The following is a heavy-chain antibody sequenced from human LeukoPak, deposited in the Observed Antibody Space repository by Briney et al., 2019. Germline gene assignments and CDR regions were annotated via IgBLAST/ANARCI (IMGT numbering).Heavy chain of an antibody. CDR1: GGPFSGYY. D-gene: IGHD2-15*01. CDR2: INHSGST. V-gene: IGHV4-34*01. Sequence: SETLSLTCAVYGGPFSGYYWSWIRQPPGKGLEWIGEINHSGSTNYNPSLKSRVTISVDTSKNQFSLKLSSVTAADTAVYYCARAPNCSGGSCYHDYWGQGTLVTVPS. J-gene: IGHJ4*02. CDR3: ARAPNCSGGSCYHDY.